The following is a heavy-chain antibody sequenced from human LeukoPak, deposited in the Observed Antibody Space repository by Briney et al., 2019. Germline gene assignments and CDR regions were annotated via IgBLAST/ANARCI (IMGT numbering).Heavy chain of an antibody. CDR1: GGTFSSYA. CDR3: ARDPVSPEAVAGTWYFQH. J-gene: IGHJ1*01. CDR2: IIPIFGTA. D-gene: IGHD6-19*01. Sequence: ASVKVSCKASGGTFSSYAISWVRQAPGQGLEWMGGIIPIFGTANYAQKFQGRVTITADESRSTAYMELSSLRSEDTAVYYCARDPVSPEAVAGTWYFQHWGQGTLVTVSS. V-gene: IGHV1-69*13.